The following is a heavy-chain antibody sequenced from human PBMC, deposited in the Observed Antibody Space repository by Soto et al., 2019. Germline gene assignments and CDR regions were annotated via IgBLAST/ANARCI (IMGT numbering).Heavy chain of an antibody. CDR1: GGSISDNF. V-gene: IGHV4-4*07. D-gene: IGHD3-10*01. Sequence: SETLSLTCTVSGGSISDNFWTWIRQPAGKGLEWIGRIHGSGSTSYNPSLKTRLTMSVDTSNNQISLSLRSVTAADTAVYYCARDLQSATMNRGVPLAYYSFDHWGHGTLVTVSS. CDR3: ARDLQSATMNRGVPLAYYSFDH. CDR2: IHGSGST. J-gene: IGHJ5*02.